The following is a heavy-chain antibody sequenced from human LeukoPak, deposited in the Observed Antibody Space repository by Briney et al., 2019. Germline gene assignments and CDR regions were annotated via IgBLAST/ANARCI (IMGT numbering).Heavy chain of an antibody. Sequence: GASVKVSCKASGYTFTSYYTHWVRQAPGQGLEWMGIINPSGGSTSYAQKFQGRVTMTRDTSTSTVYMELSSLRSEDTAVYYCAREIKDDSSGYYNLEYFDYWGQGTLVTVSS. CDR2: INPSGGST. V-gene: IGHV1-46*01. CDR3: AREIKDDSSGYYNLEYFDY. CDR1: GYTFTSYY. J-gene: IGHJ4*02. D-gene: IGHD3-22*01.